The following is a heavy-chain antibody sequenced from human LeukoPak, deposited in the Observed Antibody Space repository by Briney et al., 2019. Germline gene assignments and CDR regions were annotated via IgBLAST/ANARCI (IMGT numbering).Heavy chain of an antibody. CDR2: IFPTGIT. CDR1: GGSMSSGGYS. Sequence: SETLSLTCAVSGGSMSSGGYSWAWIRQPPGGGLEWIGYIFPTGITYYNPSLKSRVTISVDTSKNQFSLKLSSVTAADTAVYYCAREHSRGFDYWGQGTLVTVSS. J-gene: IGHJ4*02. D-gene: IGHD6-13*01. CDR3: AREHSRGFDY. V-gene: IGHV4-30-2*01.